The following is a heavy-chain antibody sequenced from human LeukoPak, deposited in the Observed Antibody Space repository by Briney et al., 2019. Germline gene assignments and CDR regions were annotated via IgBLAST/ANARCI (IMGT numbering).Heavy chain of an antibody. D-gene: IGHD4-11*01. V-gene: IGHV4-59*01. J-gene: IGHJ4*02. CDR2: IYYSGST. CDR1: GGSISSYY. CDR3: ARYSNYVSRSGKFDY. Sequence: KSSETLSLTCTVSGGSISSYYWSWIRQPPGKGPEWIGYIYYSGSTNYNPSLKSRVTISVDTSKNQFSLKLSSVTAADTAVYYCARYSNYVSRSGKFDYWGQGTLVTVSS.